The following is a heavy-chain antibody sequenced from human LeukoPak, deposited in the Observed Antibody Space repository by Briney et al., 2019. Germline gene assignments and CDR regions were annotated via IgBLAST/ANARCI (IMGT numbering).Heavy chain of an antibody. D-gene: IGHD2-8*01. CDR1: GFTFTTYA. Sequence: GGSLRLSCGASGFTFTTYAMTWVRQAPGKGLEWVSSITGSGGSTYYADSVKGRFTISRDNSKNTLYLQMNSLRAEDTAVYYCARMVSRVPTGDYWGQGTLVTVSS. CDR2: ITGSGGST. J-gene: IGHJ4*02. CDR3: ARMVSRVPTGDY. V-gene: IGHV3-23*01.